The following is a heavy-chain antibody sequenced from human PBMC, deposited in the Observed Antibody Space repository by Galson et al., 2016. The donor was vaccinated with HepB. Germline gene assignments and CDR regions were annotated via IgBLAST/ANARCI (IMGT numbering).Heavy chain of an antibody. J-gene: IGHJ6*02. CDR1: GYTFTTYG. CDR2: ISPYSGNT. CDR3: AKKEGVAARNHYYSYHGMDV. D-gene: IGHD6-6*01. Sequence: VKVSCKASGYTFTTYGISWVRQAPGQGLEWMGWISPYSGNTNYAKKFQGRVTMSTDTSTSTAYMELRSLRSDDTAVYYCAKKEGVAARNHYYSYHGMDVWGQGTLVTVSS. V-gene: IGHV1-18*01.